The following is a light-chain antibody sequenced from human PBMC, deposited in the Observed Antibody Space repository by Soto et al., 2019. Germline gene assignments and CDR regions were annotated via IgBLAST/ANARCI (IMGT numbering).Light chain of an antibody. J-gene: IGKJ1*01. CDR1: QGIRND. V-gene: IGKV1-5*03. CDR2: RPS. Sequence: DIHMTESPSSLSASVGDTVTITCRASQGIRNDLGWYQQKPGKAPKLLIYRPSSLESGVPSRFSGSGSGTEFPLTISSLQPDDFATYYCQQYNSYSRTVGQGTKVDI. CDR3: QQYNSYSRT.